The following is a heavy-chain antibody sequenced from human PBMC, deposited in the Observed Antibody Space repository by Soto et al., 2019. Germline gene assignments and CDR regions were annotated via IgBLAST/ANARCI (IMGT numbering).Heavy chain of an antibody. Sequence: EVQLVESGGGLVQPGESLRLSCAASGFTFSYYWMHWVRQAPGKGLVWVSRIHSDGSSTTYVDSVKGRFSISRDNARNTVYLQMTSVRAEDTAVYYCARGERGAFDLWGQGTVLTVSS. CDR1: GFTFSYYW. D-gene: IGHD1-1*01. CDR2: IHSDGSST. V-gene: IGHV3-74*01. CDR3: ARGERGAFDL. J-gene: IGHJ3*01.